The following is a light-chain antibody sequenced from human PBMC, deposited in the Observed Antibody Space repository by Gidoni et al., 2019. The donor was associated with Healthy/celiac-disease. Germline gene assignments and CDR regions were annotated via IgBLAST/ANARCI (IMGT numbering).Light chain of an antibody. V-gene: IGKV4-1*01. CDR1: QSVLYSSNHKNY. CDR3: QQYFSTPLT. CDR2: WAS. J-gene: IGKJ4*01. Sequence: DIVMTQSPESLAVSLGERATNNYKSSQSVLYSSNHKNYLAWYQQKPGQPPKLLIYWASTRESGVPDRFSGSGSGTDFPLTISSLQAEDVAVYYCQQYFSTPLTFGGGTKVEIK.